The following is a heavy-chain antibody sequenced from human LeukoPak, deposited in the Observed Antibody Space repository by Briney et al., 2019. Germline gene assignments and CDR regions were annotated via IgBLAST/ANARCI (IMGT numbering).Heavy chain of an antibody. D-gene: IGHD3-10*01. CDR2: MNPNSGNT. CDR3: AGGVRGVIKGTY. CDR1: GYTFTSYD. Sequence: TSVKVSCKASGYTFTSYDIDWVRQATGQGLEWMGWMNPNSGNTGYAQKFQGRVTMTRNTSISTAYMELSSLRSEDTAVYYCAGGVRGVIKGTYWGQGTLVTVSS. J-gene: IGHJ4*02. V-gene: IGHV1-8*01.